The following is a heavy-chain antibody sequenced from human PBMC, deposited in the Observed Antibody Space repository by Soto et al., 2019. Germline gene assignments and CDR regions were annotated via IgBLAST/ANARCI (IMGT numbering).Heavy chain of an antibody. Sequence: SETLSLTCTVSGASISGFYWRWIRKSAGKGREWIGRIYATGTTDYNPSLKSRVMMSVDTSKKQFSLKLRSVTAADTAVYYCVRDGTKTLRDWFDPWGQGISFTVSS. CDR1: GASISGFY. J-gene: IGHJ5*02. CDR2: IYATGTT. CDR3: VRDGTKTLRDWFDP. V-gene: IGHV4-4*07. D-gene: IGHD1-1*01.